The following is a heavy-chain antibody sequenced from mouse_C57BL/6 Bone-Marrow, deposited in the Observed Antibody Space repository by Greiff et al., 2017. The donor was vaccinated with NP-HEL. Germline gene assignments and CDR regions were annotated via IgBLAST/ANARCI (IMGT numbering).Heavy chain of an antibody. J-gene: IGHJ2*01. D-gene: IGHD1-1*01. CDR2: IWTGGGT. CDR1: GFSFTSYA. V-gene: IGHV2-9-1*01. Sequence: VHLVESGPGLVAPSQSLSITCTVSGFSFTSYAISWVRQPPGKGLEWLGVIWTGGGTNYNSAPKSRLSISKDNSKSQVFLKMHNLQTDDTASYYCATLYGSSLDYWGQGTTLTVSS. CDR3: ATLYGSSLDY.